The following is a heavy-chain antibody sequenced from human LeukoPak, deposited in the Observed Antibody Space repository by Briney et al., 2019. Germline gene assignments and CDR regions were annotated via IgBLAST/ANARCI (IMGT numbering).Heavy chain of an antibody. CDR3: AREGHSSSFDY. CDR1: GGSISSGSYY. CDR2: IYTSGST. Sequence: SETLSLTCTVSGGSISSGSYYWSWIRQPAGKGLEWIGRIYTSGSTNYNPSLKSRVTISVDTSKNQFSLKLSSVTAADTAVYYCAREGHSSSFDYWGQGTLVTVSS. V-gene: IGHV4-61*02. D-gene: IGHD6-19*01. J-gene: IGHJ4*02.